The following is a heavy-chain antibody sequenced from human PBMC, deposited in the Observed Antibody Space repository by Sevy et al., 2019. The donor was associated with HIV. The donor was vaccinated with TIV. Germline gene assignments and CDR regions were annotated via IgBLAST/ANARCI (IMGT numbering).Heavy chain of an antibody. Sequence: ASVKVSCKVSGSTLSRLSMHWVRQVPGKGLEWMASFDPEDGETIYARKFQGRVTMTEDISTDTAYMELSSLRSEDTAVYYCATTKDYYESYGSPFDYWGQGTLVTVSS. CDR2: FDPEDGET. CDR1: GSTLSRLS. V-gene: IGHV1-24*01. J-gene: IGHJ4*02. CDR3: ATTKDYYESYGSPFDY. D-gene: IGHD3-22*01.